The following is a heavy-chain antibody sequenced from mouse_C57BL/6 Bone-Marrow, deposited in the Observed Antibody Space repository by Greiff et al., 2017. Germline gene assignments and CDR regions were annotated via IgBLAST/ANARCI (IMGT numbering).Heavy chain of an antibody. CDR1: GYTFTDYE. CDR2: IDPETGGT. CDR3: TRRAGNFDY. V-gene: IGHV1-15*01. D-gene: IGHD3-3*01. J-gene: IGHJ2*01. Sequence: VKLQESGAELVRPGASVTLSCKASGYTFTDYEMHWVKQTPVHGLEWIGAIDPETGGTAYNQKFKGKAILTADKSSSTAYMELRSLTSEDSAVYYCTRRAGNFDYWGQGTTLTVSS.